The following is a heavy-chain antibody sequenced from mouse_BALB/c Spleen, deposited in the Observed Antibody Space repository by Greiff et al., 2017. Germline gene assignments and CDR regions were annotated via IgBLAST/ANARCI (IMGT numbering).Heavy chain of an antibody. CDR3: ARGDYDGYFDY. J-gene: IGHJ2*01. CDR2: ISSGGSYT. D-gene: IGHD2-3*01. V-gene: IGHV5-6*01. Sequence: EVKLMESGGDLVKPGGSLKLSCAASGFTFSSYGMSWVRQTPDKRLEWVATISSGGSYTYYPDSVKGRFTISRDNAKNTLYLQMSSLKSEDTAMYYCARGDYDGYFDYWGQGTTLTVSS. CDR1: GFTFSSYG.